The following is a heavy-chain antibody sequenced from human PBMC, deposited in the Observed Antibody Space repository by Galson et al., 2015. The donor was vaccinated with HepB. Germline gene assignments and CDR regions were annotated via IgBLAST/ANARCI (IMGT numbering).Heavy chain of an antibody. V-gene: IGHV1-8*02. D-gene: IGHD3-22*01. Sequence: SVKVSCKASGYTFTTHDINWVRQATGQGLEWMGWMNPNSDYTGYAQKFQGRVTMTRDSSIGTAYMELSSLRSEDTAVYFCARTRGAFDSSGGDAFDIWGQGTKVTVSS. CDR3: ARTRGAFDSSGGDAFDI. J-gene: IGHJ3*02. CDR1: GYTFTTHD. CDR2: MNPNSDYT.